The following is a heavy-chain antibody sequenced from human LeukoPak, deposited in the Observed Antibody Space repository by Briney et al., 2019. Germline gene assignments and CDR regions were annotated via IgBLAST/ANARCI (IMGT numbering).Heavy chain of an antibody. CDR2: ISSSSSTI. CDR3: ARDPHLTYYYGSAKWYYFDY. Sequence: PGGSLRLSCAASGFTFSSYSMNWVRQAPGKGLEWVSYISSSSSTIYYADSVKGRFTISRDNAKNSLYLQMNSLRAEDTAVYYCARDPHLTYYYGSAKWYYFDYWGQGTLVTVSS. V-gene: IGHV3-48*04. CDR1: GFTFSSYS. D-gene: IGHD3-10*01. J-gene: IGHJ4*02.